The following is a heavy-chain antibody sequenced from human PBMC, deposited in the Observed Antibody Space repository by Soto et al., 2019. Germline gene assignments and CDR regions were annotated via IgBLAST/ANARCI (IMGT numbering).Heavy chain of an antibody. V-gene: IGHV3-15*07. D-gene: IGHD2-2*01. J-gene: IGHJ6*02. CDR3: TTQYQLPDYYGMDV. CDR1: GFTFSNAW. Sequence: EVQLVESGGGLVKPGGSLRLSCAASGFTFSNAWMNWVRQAPGKGLEWVGRIKSKTDGGTTDYAAPVKGRFTISRDDSNNTLYLQMNSLKTEDTAVYSCTTQYQLPDYYGMDVWGQGTTVTVSS. CDR2: IKSKTDGGTT.